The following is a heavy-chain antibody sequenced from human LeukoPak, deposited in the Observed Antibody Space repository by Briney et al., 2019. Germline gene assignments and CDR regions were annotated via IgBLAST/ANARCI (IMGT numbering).Heavy chain of an antibody. Sequence: GGSLRLSCAASGFSFSSYAMSWVRQAPGKGLEWVSAISGSGGSTYYADSVKGRFTISRDNSKNTLYLRMNSLRAEDTAVYYCAKDQGVGFDYWGQGTLVTVSS. CDR3: AKDQGVGFDY. V-gene: IGHV3-23*01. CDR1: GFSFSSYA. D-gene: IGHD2-15*01. CDR2: ISGSGGST. J-gene: IGHJ4*02.